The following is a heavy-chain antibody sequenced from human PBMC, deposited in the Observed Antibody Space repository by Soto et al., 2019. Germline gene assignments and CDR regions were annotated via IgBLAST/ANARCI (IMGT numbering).Heavy chain of an antibody. CDR3: ARANYYDSSRFIDY. CDR1: GFTFSSYD. D-gene: IGHD3-22*01. V-gene: IGHV3-13*01. J-gene: IGHJ4*02. CDR2: IGTAGDT. Sequence: GVSLRLSCAASGFTFSSYDMHWVRQATGKGLEWVSAIGTAGDTYYPGSVKGRFTISRENAKNSLYLQMSSLRAEDTAVYYCARANYYDSSRFIDYWGQGTLVNVSS.